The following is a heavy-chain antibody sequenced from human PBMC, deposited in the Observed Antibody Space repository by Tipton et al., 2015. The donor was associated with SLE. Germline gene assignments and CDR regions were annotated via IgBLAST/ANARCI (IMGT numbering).Heavy chain of an antibody. Sequence: GLVKPSETLSLTCTVSGASISTYYWSWIRQPPGKGLEWIGNVYDIDFTNYNPSLQSRVTISLDTSKNEFSLNLTSMTAADTAVYYCARLAPGYSSGWFDSWGQGTLVTVSS. D-gene: IGHD6-19*01. CDR3: ARLAPGYSSGWFDS. CDR2: VYDIDFT. CDR1: GASISTYY. J-gene: IGHJ5*01. V-gene: IGHV4-59*08.